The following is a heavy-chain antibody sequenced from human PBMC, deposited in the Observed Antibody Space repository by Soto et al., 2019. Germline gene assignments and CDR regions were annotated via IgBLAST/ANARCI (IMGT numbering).Heavy chain of an antibody. V-gene: IGHV3-74*01. D-gene: IGHD7-27*01. Sequence: EVQLVESGGGLVQPGESLRLSCAASGFTFSYYWMHWVRQAPGKGLVWVSRIHNDGSSTIYADSVKGRFSISRDNARNTVYVQMNSLRDEDTAVYYCASGDRGAFDLWGQGTVITVYS. J-gene: IGHJ3*01. CDR2: IHNDGSST. CDR3: ASGDRGAFDL. CDR1: GFTFSYYW.